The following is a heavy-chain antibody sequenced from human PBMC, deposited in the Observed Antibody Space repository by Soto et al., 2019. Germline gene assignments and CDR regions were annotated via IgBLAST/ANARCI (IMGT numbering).Heavy chain of an antibody. CDR1: GFTFSIYA. CDR2: ISGSGGST. J-gene: IGHJ4*02. D-gene: IGHD2-2*01. Sequence: PGGSLRLSCPASGFTFSIYAMRWVRHAPGKGLEWVSAISGSGGSTYYADSVKGRFTISRDNSKNTLYLQMNSLRAEDTAVYYCAKAAVDIVVVPAAHDFDYWGKGTLVTVSS. CDR3: AKAAVDIVVVPAAHDFDY. V-gene: IGHV3-23*01.